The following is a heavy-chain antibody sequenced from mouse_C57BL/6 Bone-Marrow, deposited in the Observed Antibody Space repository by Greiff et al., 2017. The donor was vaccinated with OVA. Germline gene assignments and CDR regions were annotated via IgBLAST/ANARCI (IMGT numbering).Heavy chain of an antibody. V-gene: IGHV1-85*01. CDR2: IYPRDGST. CDR1: GYTFTSYD. CDR3: ARRKYSNLDY. J-gene: IGHJ2*01. D-gene: IGHD2-5*01. Sequence: VHLVESGPELVKPGASVKLSCKASGYTFTSYDINWVKQRPGQGLEWIGWIYPRDGSTKYNEKFKGKATLTVATSSSTAYMELHSLTSEDSAVYFCARRKYSNLDYWGQGTTLTVSS.